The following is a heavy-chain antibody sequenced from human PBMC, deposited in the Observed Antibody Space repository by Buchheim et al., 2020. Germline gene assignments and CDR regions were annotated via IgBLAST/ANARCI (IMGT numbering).Heavy chain of an antibody. Sequence: EVQLVESGGGVVRPGGSLRLSCAASGFTFDDDGMSWVRQAPGKGLEWVSGINWNGGSTGYADSVKGRFTISRDNAKNSLYLQMNSLRADDTALYYCARGRSPCGGNCHFYYYFYYGLDAWGQGTT. D-gene: IGHD2-21*02. V-gene: IGHV3-20*04. CDR1: GFTFDDDG. CDR3: ARGRSPCGGNCHFYYYFYYGLDA. J-gene: IGHJ6*02. CDR2: INWNGGST.